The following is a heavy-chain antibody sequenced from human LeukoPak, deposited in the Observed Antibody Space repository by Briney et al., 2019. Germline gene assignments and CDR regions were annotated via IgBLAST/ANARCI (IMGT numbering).Heavy chain of an antibody. CDR2: INPSDSYT. CDR1: GYXFTSYW. J-gene: IGHJ6*02. Sequence: GESLRISCNGSGYXFTSYWISWVRQMPGKGLEWMGRINPSDSYTNYSPSFQGHVTISADKSISTAYLQWSSLKASDTAMYYCARREYCSSTSCDDGMDVWGQGTTVTVSS. V-gene: IGHV5-10-1*01. CDR3: ARREYCSSTSCDDGMDV. D-gene: IGHD2-2*01.